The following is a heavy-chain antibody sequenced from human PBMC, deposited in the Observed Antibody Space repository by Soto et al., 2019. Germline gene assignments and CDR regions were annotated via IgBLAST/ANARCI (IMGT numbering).Heavy chain of an antibody. V-gene: IGHV3-30-3*01. CDR3: AREGDCTNGVCYTGNWFDP. CDR2: ISYDGSNK. D-gene: IGHD2-8*01. CDR1: GFTFSSYA. J-gene: IGHJ5*02. Sequence: GGSLRLSCAASGFTFSSYAMHWVRQAPGKGLEWVAVISYDGSNKYYADSVKGRFTISRDNSKNTLYLQMNSLRAEDTAVYYCAREGDCTNGVCYTGNWFDPWGQGTLVTVSS.